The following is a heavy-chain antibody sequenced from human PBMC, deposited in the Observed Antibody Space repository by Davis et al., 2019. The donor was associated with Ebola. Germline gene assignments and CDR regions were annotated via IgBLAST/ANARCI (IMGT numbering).Heavy chain of an antibody. V-gene: IGHV3-23*01. D-gene: IGHD1-1*01. CDR3: TRQVPGTGTTDR. CDR2: LGTSADT. Sequence: GGSLRLSCAASAFSFSGYSMNWVRQAPGKGLEWVSTLGTSADTYYADSVKGRFTISRDNSKNTLYLLMNSLKAEDTALYFCTRQVPGTGTTDRWGQGTLVTVSS. CDR1: AFSFSGYS. J-gene: IGHJ5*02.